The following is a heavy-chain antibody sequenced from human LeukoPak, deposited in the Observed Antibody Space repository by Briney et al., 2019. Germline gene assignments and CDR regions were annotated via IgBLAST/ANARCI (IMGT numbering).Heavy chain of an antibody. CDR3: ASFYSSSSYFDY. Sequence: ASVKVSCKASGGTFISYTISWVRQAPGQGLEWMGRIIPILGIANYAQKFQGRVTITADKSTSTAYMELSSLRSEDTAVYYCASFYSSSSYFDYWGQGTLVIVSS. V-gene: IGHV1-69*02. J-gene: IGHJ4*02. CDR1: GGTFISYT. CDR2: IIPILGIA. D-gene: IGHD6-6*01.